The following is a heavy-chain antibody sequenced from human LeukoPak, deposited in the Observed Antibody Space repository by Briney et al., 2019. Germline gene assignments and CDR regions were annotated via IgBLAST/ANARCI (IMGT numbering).Heavy chain of an antibody. Sequence: PSETPSLTCTVSGGSISSSSYYWGWIRQPPGKGLEWIGSIYYSGSTYYNPSLKSRVTISVDTSKNQFSLKLSSVTAADTAVYYCARADYDFWSGYYSNPFDYWGQGTLVTVSS. D-gene: IGHD3-3*01. V-gene: IGHV4-39*07. CDR1: GGSISSSSYY. CDR2: IYYSGST. J-gene: IGHJ4*02. CDR3: ARADYDFWSGYYSNPFDY.